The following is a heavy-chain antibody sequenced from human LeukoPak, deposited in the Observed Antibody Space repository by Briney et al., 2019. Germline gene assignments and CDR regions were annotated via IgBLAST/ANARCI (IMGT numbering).Heavy chain of an antibody. V-gene: IGHV3-21*01. Sequence: GGSLRLSCAASGFTFSSYSTNWVRQAPGKGLEWVSSISSSSSYIYYADSVKGRFTISRDNAKNSLYLQMNSLRAEDTAVYYCARGLTWELLRGVFDYWGQGTLVTVSS. D-gene: IGHD1-26*01. J-gene: IGHJ4*02. CDR3: ARGLTWELLRGVFDY. CDR1: GFTFSSYS. CDR2: ISSSSSYI.